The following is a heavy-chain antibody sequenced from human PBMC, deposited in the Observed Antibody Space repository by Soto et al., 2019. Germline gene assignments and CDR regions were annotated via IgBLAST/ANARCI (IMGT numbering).Heavy chain of an antibody. J-gene: IGHJ5*02. Sequence: SETLSLTCTVSGGSISNYYWSWIRQPPGRGLEWIGYIYYSGHTNYNPSLKSRVTISVDTSRNQFSLRLSSVTPADTAVYYCTRDYCTGGICPYNWFDPWGQGTLVTVS. V-gene: IGHV4-59*01. CDR1: GGSISNYY. D-gene: IGHD2-15*01. CDR2: IYYSGHT. CDR3: TRDYCTGGICPYNWFDP.